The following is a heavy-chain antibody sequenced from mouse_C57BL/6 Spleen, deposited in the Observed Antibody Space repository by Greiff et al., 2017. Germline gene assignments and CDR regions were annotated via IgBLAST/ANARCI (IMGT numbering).Heavy chain of an antibody. Sequence: DVMLVESGGGLVKPGGSLKLSCAASGFTFSSYAMSWVRQTPEKRLEWVATISDGGSYTYYPDNVKGRFTISRDNAKNNLYLQMSHLKSEDTAMYYCARENYGSRNFFAYWGQGTLVTVSA. CDR2: ISDGGSYT. CDR1: GFTFSSYA. CDR3: ARENYGSRNFFAY. D-gene: IGHD1-1*01. J-gene: IGHJ3*01. V-gene: IGHV5-4*03.